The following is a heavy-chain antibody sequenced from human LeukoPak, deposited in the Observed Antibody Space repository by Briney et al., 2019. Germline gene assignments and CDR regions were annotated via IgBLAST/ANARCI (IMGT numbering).Heavy chain of an antibody. Sequence: GGSLRLSCEASGFRFSYFWMSWVRQAPGKGLEWVANIKADGSENHYVGSVKGRFTISRDNTKNSLYLQMNSLRDEDTAVYYCSAGPHFDYWGQGTLVTVSS. V-gene: IGHV3-7*01. D-gene: IGHD1-14*01. CDR3: SAGPHFDY. CDR1: GFRFSYFW. J-gene: IGHJ4*02. CDR2: IKADGSEN.